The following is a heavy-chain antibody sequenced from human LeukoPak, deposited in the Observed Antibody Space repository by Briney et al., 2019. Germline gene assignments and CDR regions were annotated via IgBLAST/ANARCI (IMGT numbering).Heavy chain of an antibody. J-gene: IGHJ4*02. Sequence: ASVKVSCKASGGTFSSYAISWVRQAPGQGLEWMGRIIPILGIANYAQKFQGRVTITADKSTSTAYMELSSLRSEDTAVYYCARSPGRKYGSGSYYSYWGQGTLVTVSS. CDR1: GGTFSSYA. CDR2: IIPILGIA. CDR3: ARSPGRKYGSGSYYSY. V-gene: IGHV1-69*04. D-gene: IGHD3-10*01.